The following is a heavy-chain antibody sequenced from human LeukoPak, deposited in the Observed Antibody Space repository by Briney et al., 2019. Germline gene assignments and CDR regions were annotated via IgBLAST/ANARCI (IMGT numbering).Heavy chain of an antibody. CDR1: GGSISSYY. J-gene: IGHJ2*01. CDR3: ARGAYYGSGTELSKDL. Sequence: SETLSLTCTVSGGSISSYYWSWIRQPPGKGLEWIAYIYYSGSTNYNPSLKSRVTISVDTFKNQFYLKLSSVTAADTAVYFCARGAYYGSGTELSKDLWGRGTLVTVSS. CDR2: IYYSGST. V-gene: IGHV4-59*01. D-gene: IGHD3-10*01.